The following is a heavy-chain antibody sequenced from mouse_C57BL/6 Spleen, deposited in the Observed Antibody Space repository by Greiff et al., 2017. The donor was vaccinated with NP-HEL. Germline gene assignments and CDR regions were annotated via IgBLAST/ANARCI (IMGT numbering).Heavy chain of an antibody. CDR2: IWSDGST. J-gene: IGHJ4*01. V-gene: IGHV2-6-1*01. CDR1: GFSLTSYG. CDR3: ARHGYGYDYAMDY. Sequence: QVQLQESGPGLVAPSQSLSITCTVSGFSLTSYGVHWVRQPPGTGLEWLVVIWSDGSTTYNSALKSRLSISKDNSKSQVFLKMNSLQTDDTAMYYCARHGYGYDYAMDYWGQGTSVTVSS. D-gene: IGHD2-2*01.